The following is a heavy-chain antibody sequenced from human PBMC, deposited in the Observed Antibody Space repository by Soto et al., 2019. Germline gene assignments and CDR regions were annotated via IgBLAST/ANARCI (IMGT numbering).Heavy chain of an antibody. Sequence: PSETLSLTCAVSGASVSSTYWWSWVRQPPGKGPEWIGEINHRGSANYNPSLKSRVTISVDISKSQFSLRLTSVTAADTAVYYCARYNAASGTYYFDFWGQGALLTV. D-gene: IGHD6-13*01. CDR1: GASVSSTYW. CDR3: ARYNAASGTYYFDF. V-gene: IGHV4-4*02. CDR2: INHRGSA. J-gene: IGHJ4*02.